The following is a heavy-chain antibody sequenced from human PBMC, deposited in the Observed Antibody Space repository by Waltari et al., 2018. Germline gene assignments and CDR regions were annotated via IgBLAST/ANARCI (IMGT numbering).Heavy chain of an antibody. D-gene: IGHD3-22*01. CDR2: IWYDGSNK. CDR3: ARDVAPPDSSGYLDY. CDR1: GFTFSSYG. V-gene: IGHV3-33*01. Sequence: QVQLVESGGGVVQPGRSLRLSCAASGFTFSSYGMPWVRQAPGKGLEWVAVIWYDGSNKYYADSVKGRFTISRDNSKNTLYLQMNSLRAEDTAVYYCARDVAPPDSSGYLDYWGQGTLVTVSS. J-gene: IGHJ4*02.